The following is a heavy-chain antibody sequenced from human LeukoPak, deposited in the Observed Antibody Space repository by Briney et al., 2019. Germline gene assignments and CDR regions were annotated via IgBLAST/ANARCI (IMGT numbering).Heavy chain of an antibody. J-gene: IGHJ4*02. D-gene: IGHD6-19*01. V-gene: IGHV4-4*07. CDR3: ARDSRSRGLGYYFDY. CDR1: GGSISSYY. Sequence: SETLSLTCTVSGGSISSYYWSWIRQPAGKGLEWIGRNYTSGSTNYNPSLKSRVTMSVDTSKNQFSLKLSSVTAADTAVYYCARDSRSRGLGYYFDYWGQGTLVTVSS. CDR2: NYTSGST.